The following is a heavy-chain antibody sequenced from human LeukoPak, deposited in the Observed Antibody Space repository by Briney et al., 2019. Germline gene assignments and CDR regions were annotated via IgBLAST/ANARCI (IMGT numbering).Heavy chain of an antibody. V-gene: IGHV4-34*01. CDR2: INHSGST. J-gene: IGHJ5*02. D-gene: IGHD6-13*01. Sequence: SETLSLTCAVYGGSFSGYYWSWIRQPPGKGLEWIGEINHSGSTNYNPSLKSRVTISVDTSKNQFSLKLSSVTAADTAAYYCAREGELVPFDPWGQGTLVTVSS. CDR1: GGSFSGYY. CDR3: AREGELVPFDP.